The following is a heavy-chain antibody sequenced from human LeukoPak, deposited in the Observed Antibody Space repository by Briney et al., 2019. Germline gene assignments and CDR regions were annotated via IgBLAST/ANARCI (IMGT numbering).Heavy chain of an antibody. V-gene: IGHV3-23*01. CDR2: ISGSGGST. J-gene: IGHJ4*02. D-gene: IGHD1-26*01. CDR1: GFIFSNYG. CDR3: AKRGAEVGATVAPGDY. Sequence: GGTLRLSCAASGFIFSNYGMSWVRQAPGKGLEWVSAISGSGGSTYYADSVKGRFTISSDHSKNTLYLQMNSLRAEDTAVYYCAKRGAEVGATVAPGDYWGQGTLVTVSS.